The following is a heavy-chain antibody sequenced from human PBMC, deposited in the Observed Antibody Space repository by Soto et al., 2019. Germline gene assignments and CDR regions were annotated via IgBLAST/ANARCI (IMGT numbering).Heavy chain of an antibody. J-gene: IGHJ4*02. CDR3: AISQDRGGRTTFIY. D-gene: IGHD3-16*01. V-gene: IGHV3-9*01. Sequence: EVHLVESGGALEQPGRSLRLSCAVSGFTFDDNAMHWVRQATEKGLEWVSGINWKSDIGYADSVKGRFTISRDNAENSLYLQMNSLRAEDTALYYCAISQDRGGRTTFIYWGQGTQVTVSS. CDR2: INWKSDI. CDR1: GFTFDDNA.